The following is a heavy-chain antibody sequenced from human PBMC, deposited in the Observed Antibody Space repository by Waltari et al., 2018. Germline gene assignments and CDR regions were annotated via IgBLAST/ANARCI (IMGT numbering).Heavy chain of an antibody. J-gene: IGHJ6*03. V-gene: IGHV1-2*02. CDR1: GHTFTDYY. Sequence: QVQLLQSGAEVKKPGASVQVSCKASGHTFTDYYVHWVRPAPGQGLEWMGSVNPNRGGTEFDHNFHGRVTMSRDTSITTSDMDLTWLKSDGASVYYFAMTNCVFWSGSRNGYYIDVWGGGTTVTISS. CDR3: AMTNCVFWSGSRNGYYIDV. D-gene: IGHD3-3*01. CDR2: VNPNRGGT.